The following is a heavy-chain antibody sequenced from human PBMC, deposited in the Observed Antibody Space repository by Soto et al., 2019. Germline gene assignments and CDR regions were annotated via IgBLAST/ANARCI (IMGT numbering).Heavy chain of an antibody. CDR1: GGSISSGGYY. J-gene: IGHJ4*02. V-gene: IGHV4-31*03. D-gene: IGHD2-2*01. CDR3: ATQVYCSSTSCYGYYFDY. Sequence: SETLSLTCTVSGGSISSGGYYWSWIRQHPGKGLEWIGYIYYSGSTYYNPSLKSRVTISVDTSKNQFSLKLSSVTAADTAVYYCATQVYCSSTSCYGYYFDYWGQGTLVTVSS. CDR2: IYYSGST.